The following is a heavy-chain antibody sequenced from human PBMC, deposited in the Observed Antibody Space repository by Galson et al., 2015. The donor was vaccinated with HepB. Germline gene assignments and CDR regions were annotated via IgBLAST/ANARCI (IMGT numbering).Heavy chain of an antibody. CDR2: INPSGGST. CDR1: GYTFTSYY. D-gene: IGHD5-18*01. Sequence: QSGAEVKKPGASVKVSCKASGYTFTSYYMHWVRQAPGQGLEWMGIINPSGGSTSYAQKFQGRVTMTRDTSTSTVYMELSSLRSEDTAVYYCARNAGGYSYRDAFDIWGQGTMVTVSS. V-gene: IGHV1-46*01. CDR3: ARNAGGYSYRDAFDI. J-gene: IGHJ3*02.